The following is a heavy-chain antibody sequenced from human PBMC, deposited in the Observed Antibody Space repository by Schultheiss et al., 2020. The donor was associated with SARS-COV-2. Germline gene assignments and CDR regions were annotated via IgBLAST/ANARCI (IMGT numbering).Heavy chain of an antibody. CDR1: GGSVSSDSYY. CDR3: ARDTAWNDLDY. J-gene: IGHJ4*02. D-gene: IGHD1-1*01. CDR2: INHSGST. Sequence: SQTLSLTCTVSGGSVSSDSYYWNWIRQPPGKGLEWIGEINHSGSTNYNPSLKSRVTISVDTSKNQFSLELASVTAADTAVYYCARDTAWNDLDYWGQGTLVTVSS. V-gene: IGHV4-61*01.